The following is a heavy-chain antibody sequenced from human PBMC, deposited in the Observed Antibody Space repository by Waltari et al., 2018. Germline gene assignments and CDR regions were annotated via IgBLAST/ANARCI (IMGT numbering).Heavy chain of an antibody. Sequence: QVQLQESGPGLVTPAETLSLTCAVSDYSISTGYYWGWIRQPPGKGLEWIGSIHHSGSTYDNPSLKSRVTMSVDTSKNHFSLRLSSVTAADTAVYYCARAPMSGAATGTFDFWGLGSLVTVSP. CDR2: IHHSGST. CDR1: DYSISTGYY. CDR3: ARAPMSGAATGTFDF. D-gene: IGHD6-13*01. V-gene: IGHV4-38-2*01. J-gene: IGHJ4*02.